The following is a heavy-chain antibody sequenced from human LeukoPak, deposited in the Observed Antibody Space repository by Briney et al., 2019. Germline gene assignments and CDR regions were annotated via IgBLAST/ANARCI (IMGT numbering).Heavy chain of an antibody. CDR3: AKDYLVVPIWFGDEANYFDY. CDR1: GFTFSSYG. V-gene: IGHV3-30*18. CDR2: ISYDGSNK. J-gene: IGHJ4*02. Sequence: PGGSLRLSCAASGFTFSSYGMHWVRQAPGKGLEWVAVISYDGSNKYYADSVKGRFTISRDNSKNTLYLQMNSLRAEDTAVYYCAKDYLVVPIWFGDEANYFDYWGQGTLVTVSS. D-gene: IGHD3-10*01.